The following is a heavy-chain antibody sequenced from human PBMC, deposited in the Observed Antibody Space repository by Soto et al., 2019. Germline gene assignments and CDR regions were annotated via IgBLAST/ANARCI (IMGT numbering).Heavy chain of an antibody. CDR3: AREDSSGWPHFDY. J-gene: IGHJ4*02. CDR1: GFTFSSYG. V-gene: IGHV3-33*01. CDR2: IWYDGSNK. D-gene: IGHD6-19*01. Sequence: EGSLRLSCAASGFTFSSYGMHWVRQAPGKGLEWVAVIWYDGSNKYYADSVKGRFTISRDNSKNTLYLQMNSLRAEDTAVYYCAREDSSGWPHFDYWGQGTLVTVSS.